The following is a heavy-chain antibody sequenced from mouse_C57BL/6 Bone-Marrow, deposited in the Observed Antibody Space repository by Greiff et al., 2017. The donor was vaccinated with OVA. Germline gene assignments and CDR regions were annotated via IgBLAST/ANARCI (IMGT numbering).Heavy chain of an antibody. V-gene: IGHV5-4*03. D-gene: IGHD2-5*01. Sequence: EVKLMESGGGLVKPGGSLKLSCAASGFTFSSYAMSWVRQTPEKRLEWVATISDGGSYTYYPDNVKGRFTISRDNAKNNLYLQMSHLKSEDTAMYYCARKYYSNYEGFAYWGQGTLVTVSA. CDR2: ISDGGSYT. CDR3: ARKYYSNYEGFAY. CDR1: GFTFSSYA. J-gene: IGHJ3*01.